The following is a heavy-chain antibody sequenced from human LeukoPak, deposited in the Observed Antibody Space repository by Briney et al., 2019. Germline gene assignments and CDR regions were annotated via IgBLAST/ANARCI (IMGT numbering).Heavy chain of an antibody. V-gene: IGHV4-61*01. J-gene: IGHJ6*03. D-gene: IGHD5-18*01. CDR1: GGSISSGSYY. Sequence: SETLSLTCTVSGGSISSGSYYWSWIRQPPGKGLEWIGYIYYSGSTNYNPSLKSRVTISVDTSKNQFSLKLTSVTAADTAVYYCARTTEGGYTYGYFYYYMDVWGKGTTVTISS. CDR2: IYYSGST. CDR3: ARTTEGGYTYGYFYYYMDV.